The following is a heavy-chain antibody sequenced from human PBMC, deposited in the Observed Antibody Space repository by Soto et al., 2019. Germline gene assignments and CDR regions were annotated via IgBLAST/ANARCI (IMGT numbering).Heavy chain of an antibody. CDR3: AKGGATTVTTVY. V-gene: IGHV3-30*18. CDR1: AFTFSSYA. D-gene: IGHD4-17*01. J-gene: IGHJ4*02. Sequence: VQLLESGGGLAQPGGSLRLSCAASAFTFSSYAMSWVRQAPGKGLEWVAVISYDGSNKYYADSVKGRFTISRDNSKNTLYLQMNSLRAEDTAVYYCAKGGATTVTTVYWGQGTLVTVSS. CDR2: ISYDGSNK.